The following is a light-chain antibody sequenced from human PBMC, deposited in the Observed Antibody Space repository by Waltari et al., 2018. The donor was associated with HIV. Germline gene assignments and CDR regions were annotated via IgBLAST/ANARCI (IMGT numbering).Light chain of an antibody. J-gene: IGLJ2*01. V-gene: IGLV2-14*01. CDR1: SSDIGGYNY. Sequence: QSALTQPASVSGSPGQSITISCTGTSSDIGGYNYVSWYQQHPGSVPKLMIYEVNNRPSGISNRFSGSKSGNTASLTISGLQAEDEADYYCSSYASSSTLVVFGGGTKLTVL. CDR3: SSYASSSTLVV. CDR2: EVN.